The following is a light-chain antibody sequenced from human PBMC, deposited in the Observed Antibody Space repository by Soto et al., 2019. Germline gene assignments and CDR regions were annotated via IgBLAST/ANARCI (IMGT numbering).Light chain of an antibody. V-gene: IGKV4-1*01. J-gene: IGKJ5*01. CDR2: WAS. CDR1: RSVLYKSNNKNH. Sequence: DIVMTPSPDSLSASPCETRIIYSKRTRSVLYKSNNKNHLAWYQQKPGQPPQLIIYWASTRESGVPSKFSGSGSGTDFTLTISSLQPEDFAIYYCQQSYTTPSFGQGPRLEI. CDR3: QQSYTTPS.